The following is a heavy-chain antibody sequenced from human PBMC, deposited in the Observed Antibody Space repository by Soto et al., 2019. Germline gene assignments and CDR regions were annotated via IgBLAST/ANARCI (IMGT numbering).Heavy chain of an antibody. J-gene: IGHJ4*02. V-gene: IGHV1-2*04. CDR3: ARWGSDCTNGVCYMFDY. D-gene: IGHD2-8*01. CDR1: GYTFTGYD. CDR2: INPNSGGT. Sequence: XSVKVSFKASGYTFTGYDMHLVRHTPGQGLEWMGWINPNSGGTNYAQKFQGWVTMTRDTSISTAYMELSRLRSDETAVYYYARWGSDCTNGVCYMFDYWGQGTLVTVSS.